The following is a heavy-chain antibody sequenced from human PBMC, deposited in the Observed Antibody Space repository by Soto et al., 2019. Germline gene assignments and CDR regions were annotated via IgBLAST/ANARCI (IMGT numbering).Heavy chain of an antibody. CDR2: INPSGGST. CDR3: ASVAVAGNWFDP. V-gene: IGHV1-46*01. CDR1: GYTFTSYY. D-gene: IGHD6-19*01. Sequence: QVQLVQSGAEVKKPGASVKVSCKASGYTFTSYYMHWVRQAPGQGLEWMGIINPSGGSTSYAQKFQSRVTMTRDTSTSTVYMELSSLRSEDTAVYYCASVAVAGNWFDPWGQGTLVTVSS. J-gene: IGHJ5*02.